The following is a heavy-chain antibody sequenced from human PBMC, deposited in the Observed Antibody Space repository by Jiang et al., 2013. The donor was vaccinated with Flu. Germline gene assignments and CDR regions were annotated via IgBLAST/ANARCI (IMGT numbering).Heavy chain of an antibody. D-gene: IGHD3-3*01. V-gene: IGHV6-1*01. J-gene: IGHJ5*02. CDR1: GDSVSSNSAA. CDR2: TYYRSKWYN. CDR3: ARGRITIFVAYNWFDP. Sequence: SQTLSLTCAISGDSVSSNSAAWNWIRQSPSRGLEWLGRTYYRSKWYNDYAVSVKSRITINPDTSKNQFSLQLNSVTPEDTAVYYCARGRITIFVAYNWFDPWGQGTLVTVSS.